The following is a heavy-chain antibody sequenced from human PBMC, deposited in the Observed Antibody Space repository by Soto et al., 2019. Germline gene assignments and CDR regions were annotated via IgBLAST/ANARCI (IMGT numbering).Heavy chain of an antibody. Sequence: GESLKISCKGSGYSFSNYWISWMRQMPGKGLEWMGKIDPSDSYSNYSPSFQGHVTISADKSISTAYLQWSSLKASDTAMYYCASHSRGSHYYQMAVWGQGTTVLVSS. CDR2: IDPSDSYS. CDR1: GYSFSNYW. CDR3: ASHSRGSHYYQMAV. J-gene: IGHJ6*02. V-gene: IGHV5-10-1*01.